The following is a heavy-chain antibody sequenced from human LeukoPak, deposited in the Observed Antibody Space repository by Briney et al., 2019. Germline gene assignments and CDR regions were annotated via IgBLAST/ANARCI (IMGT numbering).Heavy chain of an antibody. CDR1: GGSISSYY. CDR3: ASGGGYADSGGNYFDY. Sequence: PSETLSLTCTVSGGSISSYYWSWIRQPPGKGLEWIGEINHSGSTNYNPSLKSRVTISVDTSKNQFSLELSSVTAADTAVYYCASGGGYADSGGNYFDYWGQGTLVTVSS. CDR2: INHSGST. D-gene: IGHD5-12*01. J-gene: IGHJ4*02. V-gene: IGHV4-34*01.